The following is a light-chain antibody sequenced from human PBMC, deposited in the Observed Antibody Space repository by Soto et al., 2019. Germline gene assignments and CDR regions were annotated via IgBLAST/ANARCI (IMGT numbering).Light chain of an antibody. CDR1: SSNIGAGYD. V-gene: IGLV1-40*01. Sequence: QSVLTQPPSVSGATGQRVTISCTGSSSNIGAGYDVHWYQQLPGTAPKLLIYGNSNRPSGVPDRFSGSKSGTSASLAITGLQAEDEADYYCQSYDSSLSGWEVFGGGTKVTVL. J-gene: IGLJ2*01. CDR2: GNS. CDR3: QSYDSSLSGWEV.